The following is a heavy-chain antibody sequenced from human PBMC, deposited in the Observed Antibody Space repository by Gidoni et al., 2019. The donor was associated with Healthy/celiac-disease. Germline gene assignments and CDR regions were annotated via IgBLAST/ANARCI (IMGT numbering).Heavy chain of an antibody. Sequence: QVQLVESGGGVVQPGRSLRLSCAASGFTFSSYGMHWVRQAPGKGLEWVAVISYDGSNKYYADSVKGRFTISRDNSKNTLYLQMNSLRAEDTAVYYCAKDLEIAARLGGSWFDPWGQGTLVTVSS. CDR2: ISYDGSNK. CDR1: GFTFSSYG. V-gene: IGHV3-30*18. CDR3: AKDLEIAARLGGSWFDP. J-gene: IGHJ5*02. D-gene: IGHD6-6*01.